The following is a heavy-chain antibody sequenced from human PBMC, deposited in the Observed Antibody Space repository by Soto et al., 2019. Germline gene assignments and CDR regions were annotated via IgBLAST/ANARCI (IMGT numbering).Heavy chain of an antibody. CDR3: ARGLGYDFWSGYSNYFDY. J-gene: IGHJ4*02. CDR2: IYYSGST. D-gene: IGHD3-3*01. Sequence: QVQLQESGPGLVKPSETLSLTCTVSGGSVSSGSYYWSWIWQPPGKGLEWIGYIYYSGSTNYNPSLKSRVTISVDTSKNQFSLKLSSVTAADTAVYYCARGLGYDFWSGYSNYFDYWGQGTLVTVSS. CDR1: GGSVSSGSYY. V-gene: IGHV4-61*01.